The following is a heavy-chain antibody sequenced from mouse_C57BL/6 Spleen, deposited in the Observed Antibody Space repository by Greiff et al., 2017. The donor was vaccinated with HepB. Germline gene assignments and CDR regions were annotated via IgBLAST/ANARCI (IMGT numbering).Heavy chain of an antibody. CDR1: GFSFNTYA. J-gene: IGHJ3*01. CDR2: IRSKSNNYAT. Sequence: EVQGVESGGGLVQPKGSLKLSCAASGFSFNTYAMNWVRQAPGKGLEWVARIRSKSNNYATYYADSVKDRFTISRDDSESMLYLQMNNLKTEDTAVYYCVRPDRGWFAYWGQGTLVTVSA. V-gene: IGHV10-1*01. D-gene: IGHD3-1*01. CDR3: VRPDRGWFAY.